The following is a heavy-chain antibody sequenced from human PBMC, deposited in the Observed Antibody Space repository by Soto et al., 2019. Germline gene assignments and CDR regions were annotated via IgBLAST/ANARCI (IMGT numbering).Heavy chain of an antibody. J-gene: IGHJ4*02. CDR3: AADRSMSSGYHRDY. Sequence: ASVTVSCKASGGTFSSYAISWVRQAPGQGLEWMGGIVVGSGNTNYAQKFQERFTITRDMSTSTAYMELSSLRSEDTAVYYCAADRSMSSGYHRDYWGQGTLVTVSS. D-gene: IGHD3-22*01. V-gene: IGHV1-58*02. CDR2: IVVGSGNT. CDR1: GGTFSSYA.